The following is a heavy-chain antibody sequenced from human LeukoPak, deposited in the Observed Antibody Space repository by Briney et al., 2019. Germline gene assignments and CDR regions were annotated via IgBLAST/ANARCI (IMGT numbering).Heavy chain of an antibody. Sequence: ASVKVSCKASGYTFTSYYMHWVRQAPGQGLEWMGIINPSGGSTSYAQKFQGRVTMTTDTSTSTAYMELRSLRSDDTAVYYCARGYYDILTGYFLYYFDYWGQGTLVTVSS. V-gene: IGHV1-46*01. CDR1: GYTFTSYY. CDR2: INPSGGST. J-gene: IGHJ4*02. D-gene: IGHD3-9*01. CDR3: ARGYYDILTGYFLYYFDY.